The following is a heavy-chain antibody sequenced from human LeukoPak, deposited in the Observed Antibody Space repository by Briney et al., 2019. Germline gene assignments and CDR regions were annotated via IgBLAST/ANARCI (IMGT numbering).Heavy chain of an antibody. D-gene: IGHD5-24*01. J-gene: IGHJ4*02. CDR2: ISSSSRYT. V-gene: IGHV3-21*01. Sequence: NPGGSLRLSCAPSGLTFSSYSMNWVRPAPGKGLEWVSSISSSSRYTYHPDSVKDPCTISRAHAKNSLYLQKNSLRAEVTAVYYCARDGGDGYTHFDYWGQGSLLTVSS. CDR1: GLTFSSYS. CDR3: ARDGGDGYTHFDY.